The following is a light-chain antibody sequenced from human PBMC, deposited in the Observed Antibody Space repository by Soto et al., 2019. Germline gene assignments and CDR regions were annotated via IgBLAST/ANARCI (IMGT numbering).Light chain of an antibody. CDR3: SSYTSSSTLVV. J-gene: IGLJ2*01. CDR1: SSDVGGYNY. CDR2: EVS. Sequence: QSALTQPASVSGSPGQSITISCTGTSSDVGGYNYVSWYQQHPGKAPKLMIYEVSNRPSGVSNRFSGSKSGNTASLTISGLQAVVEADYYCSSYTSSSTLVVFGGGTHLTVL. V-gene: IGLV2-14*01.